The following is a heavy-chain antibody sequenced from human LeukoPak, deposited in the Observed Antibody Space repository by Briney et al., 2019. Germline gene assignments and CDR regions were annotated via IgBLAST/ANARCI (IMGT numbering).Heavy chain of an antibody. CDR1: GFTLSTYG. CDR3: AKSWSDYYGINWFDP. V-gene: IGHV3-30*02. J-gene: IGHJ5*02. Sequence: GGSLRLSCAASGFTLSTYGMHWVRQAPGKGLEWVAFIRYDEINKYYADSVKGRFTISRDNSKNTLYLQMNSLRAEDTAVYYCAKSWSDYYGINWFDPWGQGTLVTVSS. D-gene: IGHD3-3*01. CDR2: IRYDEINK.